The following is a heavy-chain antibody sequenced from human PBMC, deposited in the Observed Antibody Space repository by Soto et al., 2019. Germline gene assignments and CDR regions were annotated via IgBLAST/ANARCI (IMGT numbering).Heavy chain of an antibody. J-gene: IGHJ3*02. V-gene: IGHV4-39*01. Sequence: SSATLSLTCTVSGGSIISSSYYWGWIRQPAGRGLDWIGSIYYSGSTYYNPSLKSRVTISVDTSKNQFSLKLSSVTAADTAVYYCARTGYCSSTSCFEGRVAFDIWGQGTMVTVSS. CDR3: ARTGYCSSTSCFEGRVAFDI. D-gene: IGHD2-2*01. CDR2: IYYSGST. CDR1: GGSIISSSYY.